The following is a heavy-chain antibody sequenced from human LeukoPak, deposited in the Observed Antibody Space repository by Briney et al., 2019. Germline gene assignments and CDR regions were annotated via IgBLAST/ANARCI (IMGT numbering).Heavy chain of an antibody. CDR2: IYYSGST. CDR3: ARVARDSSGSLDI. V-gene: IGHV4-39*07. CDR1: GGSISSSSYY. D-gene: IGHD3-22*01. Sequence: PSETLSLACTVSGGSISSSSYYWGCIRQPAGKGLEWIGSIYYSGSTYYNPSLKSRVTISVDTSKNQFSLKLSSVTAADTAVYYCARVARDSSGSLDIWGQGTMVTVSS. J-gene: IGHJ3*02.